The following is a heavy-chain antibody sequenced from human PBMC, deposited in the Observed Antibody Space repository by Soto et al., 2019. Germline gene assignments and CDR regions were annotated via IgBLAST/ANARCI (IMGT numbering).Heavy chain of an antibody. D-gene: IGHD3-16*01. CDR1: GGYISSYY. J-gene: IGHJ6*02. CDR2: IYYSGST. CDR3: ARAEGLSYGMDV. Sequence: NPSETLSLTCTVSGGYISSYYWTWIRQPPGKGLEWIGYIYYSGSTNYNPSLKSRVTMSIDTSKNQFSLKLSSVTAADTAVYYCARAEGLSYGMDVWGQGTTVTVSS. V-gene: IGHV4-59*12.